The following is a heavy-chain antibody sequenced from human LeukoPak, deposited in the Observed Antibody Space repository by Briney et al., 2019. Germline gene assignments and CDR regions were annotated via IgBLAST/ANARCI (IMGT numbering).Heavy chain of an antibody. J-gene: IGHJ4*02. D-gene: IGHD5-12*01. CDR2: IIPIFGTA. V-gene: IGHV1-69*01. CDR1: GGTFSIYA. Sequence: SVKVSCKASGGTFSIYAISWVRQAPGQGLEWMGGIIPIFGTANYAQKFQGRVTITADESTSTAYMELSSLRSEDTAVYYCAREYSGYDRGIDYWGQGTLVTVSS. CDR3: AREYSGYDRGIDY.